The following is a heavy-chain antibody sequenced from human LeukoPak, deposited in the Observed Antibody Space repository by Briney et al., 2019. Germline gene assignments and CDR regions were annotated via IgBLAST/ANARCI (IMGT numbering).Heavy chain of an antibody. CDR3: ARRGLVAGIYDLVYGFDL. CDR2: MNPNSGIT. J-gene: IGHJ3*01. V-gene: IGHV1-8*03. D-gene: IGHD3/OR15-3a*01. Sequence: SVKVSCKASGYSFTNYDINWVRQATGQGLEWMGWMNPNSGITAYAQKFQGRVTITRNTSISTVYMELSSLTSEDTAVYYCARRGLVAGIYDLVYGFDLWGQGTMVTVSS. CDR1: GYSFTNYD.